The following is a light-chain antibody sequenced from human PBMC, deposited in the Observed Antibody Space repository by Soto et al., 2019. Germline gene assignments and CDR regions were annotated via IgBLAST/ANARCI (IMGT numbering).Light chain of an antibody. CDR3: QQYDNSPDT. CDR2: GAS. V-gene: IGKV3-20*01. CDR1: QSVSRN. J-gene: IGKJ2*01. Sequence: EIVLAQSPGTLSLSPGERATLSCRASQSVSRNLAWYQQKSGQAPRLLIYGASTRLTGIPDRFSGSGSGTDFTLTISGLEPEDFAVYYCQQYDNSPDTFGQGTKLEIK.